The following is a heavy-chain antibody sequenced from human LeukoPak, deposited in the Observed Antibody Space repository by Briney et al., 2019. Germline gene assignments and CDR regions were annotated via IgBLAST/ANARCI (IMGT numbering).Heavy chain of an antibody. CDR1: GYILTTYG. CDR2: ISAYNGDT. J-gene: IGHJ4*02. D-gene: IGHD5-18*01. V-gene: IGHV1-18*01. CDR3: ARPSGARRHLWLDY. Sequence: ASVKVSRKASGYILTTYGISWVRQAPGQGLEWMGWISAYNGDTDFAQHLQGRVSMTIDASTNTAYMELRSLRSDDTAVYYCARPSGARRHLWLDYWGQGTVVTVSS.